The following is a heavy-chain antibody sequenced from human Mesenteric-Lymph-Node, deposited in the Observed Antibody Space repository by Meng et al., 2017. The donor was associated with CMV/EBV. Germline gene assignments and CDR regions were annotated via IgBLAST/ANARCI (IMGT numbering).Heavy chain of an antibody. J-gene: IGHJ6*02. D-gene: IGHD4-17*01. Sequence: ASVKVSCKASGYTFTDYYIHWVRQAPGQGLEWMGWINPISGDTNFAQKFPGRVTMTRDTSINTAYMELSRLKSDDTAVYYCAREQNYGDFYYYYYGLDVWGQGTTVTVSS. CDR3: AREQNYGDFYYYYYGLDV. CDR1: GYTFTDYY. V-gene: IGHV1-2*02. CDR2: INPISGDT.